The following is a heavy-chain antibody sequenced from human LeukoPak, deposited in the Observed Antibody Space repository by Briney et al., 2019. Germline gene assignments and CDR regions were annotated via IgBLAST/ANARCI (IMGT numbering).Heavy chain of an antibody. D-gene: IGHD3-10*01. CDR2: ISAYNGNT. CDR3: ARQGTQYYYYYMDV. CDR1: GYTFTNYG. V-gene: IGHV1-18*01. J-gene: IGHJ6*03. Sequence: ASVKVSCKASGYTFTNYGISWVRQAPGQGPEWMGWISAYNGNTNYAQKLQDRVTMTTDTSTSTAYMELSSLRSEDTAVYYCARQGTQYYYYYMDVWGKGTTVTISS.